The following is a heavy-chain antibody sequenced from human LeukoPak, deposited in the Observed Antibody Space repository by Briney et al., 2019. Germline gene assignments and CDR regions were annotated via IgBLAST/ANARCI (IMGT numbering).Heavy chain of an antibody. Sequence: GASVKVSCKASGYTFTSYGISWVRQAPGQGLEWMGWISAYNGNTNYAQKLQGRVTMTTDTSTSTAYMELRSLRSDDTAMYYCARHGVVVAATDNWFDPWGQGTLVTVSS. J-gene: IGHJ5*02. D-gene: IGHD2-15*01. V-gene: IGHV1-18*01. CDR2: ISAYNGNT. CDR3: ARHGVVVAATDNWFDP. CDR1: GYTFTSYG.